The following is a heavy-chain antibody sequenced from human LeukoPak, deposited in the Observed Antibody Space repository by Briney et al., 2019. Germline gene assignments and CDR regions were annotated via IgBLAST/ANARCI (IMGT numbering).Heavy chain of an antibody. J-gene: IGHJ4*02. CDR2: VYYSGTT. D-gene: IGHD3-9*01. Sequence: SETLSLTCTVSGGSISSSIYYWDWIRQPPGKGLEWIGSVYYSGTTFYNSPLKSRVTISVDTSRNQFSLKESSVTAADTAVYFCARHPGYNNDAFGEYCIDYWGQGTLVTVSS. CDR1: GGSISSSIYY. CDR3: ARHPGYNNDAFGEYCIDY. V-gene: IGHV4-39*01.